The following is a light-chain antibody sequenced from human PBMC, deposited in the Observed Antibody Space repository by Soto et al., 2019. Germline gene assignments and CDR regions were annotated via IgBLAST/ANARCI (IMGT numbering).Light chain of an antibody. CDR1: QSLLHSNGYNY. CDR2: KAS. J-gene: IGKJ4*01. V-gene: IGKV2-28*01. Sequence: IVMTQSPLSLAVTAGGAASVACRCSQSLLHSNGYNYLDWYLQKPGQSPQLLIYKASYLESGVPSRFSGSGSGTDFTLTISSLQPEDFATYYCQQLERCPSTFGGGTKVDIK. CDR3: QQLERCPST.